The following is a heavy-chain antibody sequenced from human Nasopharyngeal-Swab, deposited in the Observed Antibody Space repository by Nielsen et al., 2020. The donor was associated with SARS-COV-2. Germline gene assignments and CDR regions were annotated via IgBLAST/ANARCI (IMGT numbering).Heavy chain of an antibody. Sequence: ASVKVSCKASGYTFTSYYMHWVRQAPGQGLEWMGIINPSGGSTSYAQKFQGRVTMTRDTSTSTAYMELSSLRSEDTAVYYCASSKAMPSIAAHWGQSDYWGQGTLVTVSS. D-gene: IGHD6-6*01. J-gene: IGHJ4*02. CDR1: GYTFTSYY. V-gene: IGHV1-46*01. CDR2: INPSGGST. CDR3: ASSKAMPSIAAHWGQSDY.